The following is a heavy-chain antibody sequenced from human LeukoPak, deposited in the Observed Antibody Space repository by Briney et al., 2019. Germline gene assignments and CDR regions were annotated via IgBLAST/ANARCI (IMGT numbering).Heavy chain of an antibody. CDR1: GYTFTGYY. V-gene: IGHV1-2*02. CDR3: ATSSQGYDILTGYYREDWFDP. J-gene: IGHJ5*02. D-gene: IGHD3-9*01. CDR2: INPNSGGT. Sequence: ASVKVSCKASGYTFTGYYMHWVRQAPGQGLGWMGWINPNSGGTNYAQKFQGRVTMTRDTSISTAYMELSRLRSDDTAVYYCATSSQGYDILTGYYREDWFDPWGQGTLVTVSS.